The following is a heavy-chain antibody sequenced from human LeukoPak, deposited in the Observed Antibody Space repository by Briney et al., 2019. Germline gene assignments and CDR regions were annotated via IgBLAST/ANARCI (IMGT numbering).Heavy chain of an antibody. CDR2: INPSGGST. D-gene: IGHD3-3*01. Sequence: GASVKVSCKASGYTFTSYYMHWVRQAPGQGLEWMGIINPSGGSTSYAQKFQGRVTMTRDTSISTAYMELSRLRSDDTAVYYCARVGFLEWLFHWFDPWGQGTLVTVSS. CDR1: GYTFTSYY. J-gene: IGHJ5*02. CDR3: ARVGFLEWLFHWFDP. V-gene: IGHV1-46*01.